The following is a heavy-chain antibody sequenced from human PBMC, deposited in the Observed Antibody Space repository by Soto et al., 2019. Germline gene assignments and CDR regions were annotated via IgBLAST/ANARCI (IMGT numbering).Heavy chain of an antibody. V-gene: IGHV1-69*01. Sequence: QVQLVQSGAEVKKPGSSVKVSCKASGGVFSNYALTWVRQAPGQGLEWVGGIVPVFGTPNCAPKFQGRVTVTADESTRTGCMELSSLTSEDTAMYYCERGSHDLSTGYYFDNWGQGTLVTVSS. J-gene: IGHJ5*02. CDR1: GGVFSNYA. CDR3: ERGSHDLSTGYYFDN. CDR2: IVPVFGTP. D-gene: IGHD3-22*01.